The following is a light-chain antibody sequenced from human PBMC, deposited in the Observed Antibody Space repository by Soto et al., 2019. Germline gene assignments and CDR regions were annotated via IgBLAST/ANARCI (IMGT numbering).Light chain of an antibody. V-gene: IGKV1-5*01. CDR1: QSIISC. J-gene: IGKJ2*01. CDR2: DAS. CDR3: QQYNSYLYT. Sequence: IQITRSPSTLSAYVGDRVTITSRPRQSIISCLAWYQQKPGKAPKLLIYDASSLESGVSSRFSGSGSGTEFTLTISSLQPDDFATYYCQQYNSYLYTFGQGT.